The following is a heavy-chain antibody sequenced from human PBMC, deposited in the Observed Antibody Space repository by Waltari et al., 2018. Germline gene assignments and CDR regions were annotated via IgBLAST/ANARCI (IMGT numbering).Heavy chain of an antibody. CDR2: INTNTGNP. CDR1: GYTFTSYA. D-gene: IGHD2-15*01. V-gene: IGHV7-4-1*02. J-gene: IGHJ5*02. CDR3: ASEMCSGGSCYSGRWFDP. Sequence: QVQLVQSGSELKKPGASVKVSCKASGYTFTSYAMNWVRQAPGQGREWMGWINTNTGNPTYAQGITGRFVFSLDPSVSTAYLQISSLKAEDTAVYYCASEMCSGGSCYSGRWFDPWGQGTLVTVSS.